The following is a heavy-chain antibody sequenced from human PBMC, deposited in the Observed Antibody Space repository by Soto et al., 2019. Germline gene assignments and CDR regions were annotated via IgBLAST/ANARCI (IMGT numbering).Heavy chain of an antibody. J-gene: IGHJ4*02. CDR3: AIPLAHGIVRGTGIDS. CDR1: GFTFSSYA. Sequence: EVQLLESGGGLVQPGGSLRLSCEASGFTFSSYAMKWVRQAPGKGLEWVSSINEAGDDTYYANSVRGRFTISRDNSKNTLNLQMNSLRAEDTATYYCAIPLAHGIVRGTGIDSWGQGTLVTVSS. V-gene: IGHV3-23*01. D-gene: IGHD1-26*01. CDR2: INEAGDDT.